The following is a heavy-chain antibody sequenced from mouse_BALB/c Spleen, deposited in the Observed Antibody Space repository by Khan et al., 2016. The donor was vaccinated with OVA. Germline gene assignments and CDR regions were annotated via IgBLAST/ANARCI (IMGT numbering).Heavy chain of an antibody. CDR1: GYSFTNYV. Sequence: QIQLVQSGPELKKPGETVKISCKASGYSFTNYVMNWVKQAPGKGLKWMGWINTYIGEPTYSDDFKGRFAFSLETSASTAYLQINNLKNEDTATYFCARGNRDFAYWGQGTTLTVSS. J-gene: IGHJ2*01. CDR2: INTYIGEP. V-gene: IGHV9-3-1*01. CDR3: ARGNRDFAY.